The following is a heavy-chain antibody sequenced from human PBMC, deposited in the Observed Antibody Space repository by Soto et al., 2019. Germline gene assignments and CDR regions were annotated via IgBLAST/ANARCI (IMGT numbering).Heavy chain of an antibody. J-gene: IGHJ4*02. CDR3: ARDQFIKGSGYLSFDY. D-gene: IGHD3-3*01. CDR1: GFTFGSYW. V-gene: IGHV3-74*01. CDR2: INSDGSST. Sequence: GGSLRLSCAASGFTFGSYWMHWVRQAPGKGLVWVSRINSDGSSTSYADSVKGRFTFSRDNAKNTLYLQMDSLRAEDTAVYYCARDQFIKGSGYLSFDYWGQGTPVTVSS.